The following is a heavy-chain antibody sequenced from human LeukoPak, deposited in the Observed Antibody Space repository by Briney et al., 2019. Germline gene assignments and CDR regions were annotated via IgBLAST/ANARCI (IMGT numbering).Heavy chain of an antibody. V-gene: IGHV3-23*01. CDR2: ISGSGGST. CDR1: GFTFSSYA. CDR3: ARKRVRGDFWSGYHGGAFDI. D-gene: IGHD3-3*01. J-gene: IGHJ3*02. Sequence: PGGSLRLSCAASGFTFSSYAMSWVRQAPGKGLEWVSAISGSGGSTYYADSVKGRFTISRDNSKNTLYLQMNSLRAEDTAVYYCARKRVRGDFWSGYHGGAFDIWGQGTLVTVSS.